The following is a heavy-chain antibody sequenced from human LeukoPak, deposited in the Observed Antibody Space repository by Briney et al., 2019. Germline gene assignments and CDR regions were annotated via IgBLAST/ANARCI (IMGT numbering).Heavy chain of an antibody. Sequence: GASVKVSCKASGYTFTKFDINWVRQATGQGLEWMGWMNPNSGNTGYAQKLQGRVTMTTDTSTSTAYMELRSLRSDDTAVYYCARVIDGDAGYWGQGTLVTVSS. CDR1: GYTFTKFD. CDR3: ARVIDGDAGY. V-gene: IGHV1-8*01. CDR2: MNPNSGNT. D-gene: IGHD4-17*01. J-gene: IGHJ4*02.